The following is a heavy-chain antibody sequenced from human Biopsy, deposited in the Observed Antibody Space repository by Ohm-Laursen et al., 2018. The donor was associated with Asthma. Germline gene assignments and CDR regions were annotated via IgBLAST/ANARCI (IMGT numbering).Heavy chain of an antibody. CDR2: ISAYNGNT. CDR3: ARDGTVGAPSDY. J-gene: IGHJ4*02. D-gene: IGHD1-26*01. CDR1: GGTFSSYA. V-gene: IGHV1-18*01. Sequence: GASVKVSCKASGGTFSSYAIRWVQQAPGQGLEWMGWISAYNGNTNYAQKPQGRVTMTTDTSTSTAYMELRSLRSEDTAVYYCARDGTVGAPSDYWGQGTLVTVSS.